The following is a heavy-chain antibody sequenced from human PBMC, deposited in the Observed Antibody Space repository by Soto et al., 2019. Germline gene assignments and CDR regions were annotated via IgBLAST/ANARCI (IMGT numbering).Heavy chain of an antibody. V-gene: IGHV1-46*01. J-gene: IGHJ6*02. D-gene: IGHD6-6*01. Sequence: AASVKVSCKASGYTFSSYYIHWLRQAPGQGLEWMGIINPSGGITNDGQKFQGRVSMTRDTSTRTVYMELSRLRSDDTAVYFCARGGPRQLVIYGTYVWGQGTTVTVSS. CDR1: GYTFSSYY. CDR2: INPSGGIT. CDR3: ARGGPRQLVIYGTYV.